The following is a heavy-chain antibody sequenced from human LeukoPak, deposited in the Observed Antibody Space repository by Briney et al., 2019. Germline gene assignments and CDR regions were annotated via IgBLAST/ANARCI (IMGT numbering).Heavy chain of an antibody. CDR2: ISDGGST. J-gene: IGHJ4*02. CDR3: AKVKTTVLDYFDY. Sequence: PGGSLRLSCAASGFTFSNYAMNWVRQAPGKGLEWVSVISDGGSTYYADSVKGRFTISRDNSKNTLYLQMNSLRAEDTAVYYCAKVKTTVLDYFDYWGQGTLVTVSS. D-gene: IGHD4-11*01. CDR1: GFTFSNYA. V-gene: IGHV3-23*01.